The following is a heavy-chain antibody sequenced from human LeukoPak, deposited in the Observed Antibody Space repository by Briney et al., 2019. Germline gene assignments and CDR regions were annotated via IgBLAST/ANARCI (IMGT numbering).Heavy chain of an antibody. J-gene: IGHJ4*02. CDR2: ISGSGGST. CDR3: AKDLGAAIAY. D-gene: IGHD2-15*01. V-gene: IGHV3-23*01. Sequence: GGSLRLSCAASGFTSSSYAMSWVRQAPGKGLEWVSAISGSGGSTYYADSVKGRFTISRDNSKNTLYLQINSLRAEDTAVYYCAKDLGAAIAYWGQGTLVTVSS. CDR1: GFTSSSYA.